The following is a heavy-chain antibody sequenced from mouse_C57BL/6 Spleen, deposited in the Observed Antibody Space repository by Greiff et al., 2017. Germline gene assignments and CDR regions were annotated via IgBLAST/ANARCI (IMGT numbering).Heavy chain of an antibody. J-gene: IGHJ2*01. V-gene: IGHV5-9-1*02. CDR2: ISSGGDYI. D-gene: IGHD2-4*01. CDR3: TRVYDYDRVYYFGY. CDR1: GFTFSSYA. Sequence: EVMLVESGEGLVKPGGSLKLSCAASGFTFSSYAMSWVRQTPEKRLEWVAYISSGGDYIYYADTVKGRFTISRDNARNTLYLQMSSLKSEDTAMYYCTRVYDYDRVYYFGYWGQGTTLTVSS.